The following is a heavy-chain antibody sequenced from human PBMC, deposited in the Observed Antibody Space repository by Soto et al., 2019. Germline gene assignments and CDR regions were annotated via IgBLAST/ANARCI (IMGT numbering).Heavy chain of an antibody. CDR2: ISGSGGST. D-gene: IGHD3-10*01. V-gene: IGHV3-23*01. CDR3: ANRNDYGSGSYFPFDH. Sequence: LRLSCAASGFTFSSYGMSWVRQAPGKGLEWVSSISGSGGSTYYTDSVKGRFTISRDNSKNTLYLQVSSLRAEDTAVYYCANRNDYGSGSYFPFDHWGQGTLVTVSS. J-gene: IGHJ4*02. CDR1: GFTFSSYG.